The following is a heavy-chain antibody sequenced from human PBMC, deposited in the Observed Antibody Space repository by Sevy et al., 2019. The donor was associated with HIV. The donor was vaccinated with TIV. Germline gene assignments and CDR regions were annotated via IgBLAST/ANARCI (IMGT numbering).Heavy chain of an antibody. Sequence: GGSLRLSCAASGFTFSTYGMHWVRQAPGKGLEWVAAIWYDGGFKFNEDSVEGRFTISRDNSKNTVFLQMNSLRAEDTAVYYCARARYDSSDYHTNTTFEYWGQGTLVTVSS. CDR1: GFTFSTYG. CDR3: ARARYDSSDYHTNTTFEY. V-gene: IGHV3-33*01. CDR2: IWYDGGFK. J-gene: IGHJ4*02. D-gene: IGHD3-22*01.